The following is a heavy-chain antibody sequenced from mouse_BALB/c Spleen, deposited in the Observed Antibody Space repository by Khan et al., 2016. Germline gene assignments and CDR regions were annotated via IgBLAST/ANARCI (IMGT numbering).Heavy chain of an antibody. Sequence: QIQLVQSGPELKKPGETVKISCKASGYTFTNYGMKWVKQAPGKGLKWMGWINTYTGEPTYADDFKGRFAFSLETSARTAYLQINNLKHEDTATYVVARKYWDEYWYFDFWGAGTTVTVSS. CDR3: ARKYWDEYWYFDF. V-gene: IGHV9-3-1*01. CDR1: GYTFTNYG. CDR2: INTYTGEP. J-gene: IGHJ1*01. D-gene: IGHD4-1*01.